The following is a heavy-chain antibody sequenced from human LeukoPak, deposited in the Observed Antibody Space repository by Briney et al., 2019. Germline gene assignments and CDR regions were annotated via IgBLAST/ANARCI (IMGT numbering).Heavy chain of an antibody. V-gene: IGHV4-30-2*01. CDR3: ARAVGGYYYDSSGYYYEDY. D-gene: IGHD3-22*01. Sequence: SETLSLTCTVSGGSISSGGYYWSWIRQPPGKGLEWIGYIYHSGSTYYNPSLKSRVTISVDTSKNQFSLKLSSVTAADTAVYYCARAVGGYYYDSSGYYYEDYWGQGTLVTVSS. CDR2: IYHSGST. J-gene: IGHJ4*02. CDR1: GGSISSGGYY.